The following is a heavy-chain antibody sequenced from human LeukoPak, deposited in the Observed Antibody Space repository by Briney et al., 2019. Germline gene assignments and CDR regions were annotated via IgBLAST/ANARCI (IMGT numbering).Heavy chain of an antibody. CDR1: GFTVSSNC. CDR2: IYSGGST. V-gene: IGHV3-66*02. CDR3: AGHYYGSGKDY. J-gene: IGHJ4*02. Sequence: GGSLRLSCAASGFTVSSNCMSWVRQAPGKGLEWVSVIYSGGSTYYADSVKGRFTISRDNSKNTLYLQMNSLRAEDTAVYYCAGHYYGSGKDYWGQGTLVTVSS. D-gene: IGHD3-10*01.